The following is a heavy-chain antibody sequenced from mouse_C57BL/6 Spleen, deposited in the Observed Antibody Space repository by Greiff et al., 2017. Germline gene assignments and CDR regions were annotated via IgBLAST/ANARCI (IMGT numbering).Heavy chain of an antibody. J-gene: IGHJ1*03. V-gene: IGHV5-17*01. CDR1: GFTFSDYG. D-gene: IGHD1-1*01. CDR2: ISSGSSTI. CDR3: ARGGSSPRYFDV. Sequence: EVKLEESGGGLVKPGGSLKLSCAASGFTFSDYGMHWVRQAPEKGLEWVAYISSGSSTIYSADTVKGRFTISRDNAKNTLFLQMTSLRSEDTAMYYCARGGSSPRYFDVWGTGTTVTVSS.